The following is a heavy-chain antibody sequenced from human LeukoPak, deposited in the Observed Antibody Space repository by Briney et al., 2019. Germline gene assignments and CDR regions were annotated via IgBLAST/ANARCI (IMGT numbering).Heavy chain of an antibody. CDR1: GFTFSSYG. J-gene: IGHJ3*02. CDR2: IWYDGRNK. CDR3: ARDGGSSGYHHALDI. D-gene: IGHD3-22*01. V-gene: IGHV3-33*01. Sequence: AGSLRLSCAASGFTFSSYGMHWVRQAPGRGLDWVALIWYDGRNKYYADSVKGRSTISRDNSKNTLSLQLNSLRDEDTAVYYCARDGGSSGYHHALDIWGQGTMFTVSA.